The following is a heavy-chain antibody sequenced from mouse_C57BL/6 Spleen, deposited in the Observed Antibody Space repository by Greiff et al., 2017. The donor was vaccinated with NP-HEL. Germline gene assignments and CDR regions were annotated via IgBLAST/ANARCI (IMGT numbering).Heavy chain of an antibody. Sequence: QVQLKQPGAELVKPGASVKMSCKASGYTFTSYWITWVKQRPGQGLEWIGDIYPGSGSTNYNEKFKSKATLTVDTSSSTAYMQLSSLSSEDSAVYYCARRGGYYFDYWGQGTTLTVSS. CDR3: ARRGGYYFDY. J-gene: IGHJ2*01. CDR1: GYTFTSYW. V-gene: IGHV1-55*01. CDR2: IYPGSGST.